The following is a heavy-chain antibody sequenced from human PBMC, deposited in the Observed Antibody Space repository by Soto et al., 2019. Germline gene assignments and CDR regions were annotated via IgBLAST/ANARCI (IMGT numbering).Heavy chain of an antibody. V-gene: IGHV3-48*01. CDR3: ARGRYGHYEPFDY. CDR1: GFTFSRYS. CDR2: ISSSSSTI. Sequence: EVQLVESGGGLVQPWGSLRLSCAASGFTFSRYSMNWVRQAPGKGLEWVSYISSSSSTIYYADSVKGRFTISRDNARNSLYLQRNSLRAEVTDVYYGARGRYGHYEPFDYWGHGTLVNVSS. J-gene: IGHJ4*01. D-gene: IGHD4-17*01.